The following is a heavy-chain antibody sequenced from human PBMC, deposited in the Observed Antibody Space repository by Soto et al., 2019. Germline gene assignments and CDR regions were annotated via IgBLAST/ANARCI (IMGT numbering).Heavy chain of an antibody. D-gene: IGHD5-12*01. V-gene: IGHV4-34*01. CDR2: INHSGST. Sequence: SETLSLTCAVYGGSFSGYYWSWIRQPPGKGLEWIGEINHSGSTNYNPSLKSRVTISVDTSKNQFSLKLGSVTAADTAVYYCARGKRGVSYYYMDVWGKGTTVTVSS. J-gene: IGHJ6*03. CDR3: ARGKRGVSYYYMDV. CDR1: GGSFSGYY.